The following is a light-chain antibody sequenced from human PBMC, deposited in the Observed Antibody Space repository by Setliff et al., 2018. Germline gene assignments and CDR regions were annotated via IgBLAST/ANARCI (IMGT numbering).Light chain of an antibody. CDR1: SSNIGAGYD. CDR2: GNT. J-gene: IGLJ1*01. CDR3: QSYDSGLSGPNYV. V-gene: IGLV1-40*01. Sequence: VLTQPPSVSGAPGQRVTISCTGSSSNIGAGYDVHWYQKLPGTAPKLLIYGNTNRPSGVPDRFSGSKSGTSASLAITGLQAADEADYYCQSYDSGLSGPNYVFGTGTKVTVL.